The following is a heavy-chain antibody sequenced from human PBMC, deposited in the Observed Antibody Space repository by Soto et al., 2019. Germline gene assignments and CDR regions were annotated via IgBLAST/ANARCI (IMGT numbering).Heavy chain of an antibody. D-gene: IGHD5-12*01. CDR1: GGSISSGDYY. V-gene: IGHV4-30-4*01. Sequence: PSETLSLTCTVSGGSISSGDYYWSWIRQPPGKGLEWIGYIYYSGSTYYNPSLKSRVTISVDTSKNQFSLKLSSVTAADTAVYYCARALVATIGWFDPWGQGTLVTSPQ. CDR3: ARALVATIGWFDP. CDR2: IYYSGST. J-gene: IGHJ5*02.